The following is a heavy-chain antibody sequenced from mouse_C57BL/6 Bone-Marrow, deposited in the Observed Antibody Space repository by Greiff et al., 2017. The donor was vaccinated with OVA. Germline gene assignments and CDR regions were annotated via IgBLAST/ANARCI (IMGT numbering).Heavy chain of an antibody. CDR2: ISNLAYSI. Sequence: EVKLMESGGGLVQPGGSLKLSCAASGFTFSDYGMAWVRQAPRKGPEWVAFISNLAYSIYYADTVTGRFTISRENAKNTLYLEMSSLRSEDTAMYYCARPGDYYDYDLFAYWGQGTLVTVSA. CDR3: ARPGDYYDYDLFAY. CDR1: GFTFSDYG. D-gene: IGHD2-4*01. J-gene: IGHJ3*01. V-gene: IGHV5-15*01.